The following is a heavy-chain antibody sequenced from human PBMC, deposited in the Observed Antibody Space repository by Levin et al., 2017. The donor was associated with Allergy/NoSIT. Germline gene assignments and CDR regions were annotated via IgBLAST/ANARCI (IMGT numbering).Heavy chain of an antibody. CDR2: ISEDGSNK. J-gene: IGHJ4*02. V-gene: IGHV3-30-3*01. CDR1: RFTFSSHA. CDR3: VRWGRAGNTYFDY. D-gene: IGHD1/OR15-1a*01. Sequence: GESLKISCAASRFTFSSHAMHWVRQAPGKGLEWVAVISEDGSNKYYTDSVKGRFTISRDNSKNTLYLEMNSLRAEDTAVYYCVRWGRAGNTYFDYWGQGTLVTVSS.